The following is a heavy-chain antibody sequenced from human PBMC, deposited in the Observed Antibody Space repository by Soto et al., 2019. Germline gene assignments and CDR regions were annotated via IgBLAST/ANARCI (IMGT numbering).Heavy chain of an antibody. D-gene: IGHD6-13*01. J-gene: IGHJ5*02. CDR1: GYTFTSYD. CDR3: ARERSAAGTGWFDP. CDR2: MNPNSGNT. V-gene: IGHV1-8*01. Sequence: QVQLVQSGAEVKKPGASVKVSCKASGYTFTSYDINWVRQATGQGLEWMGWMNPNSGNTGYAQKFQGRVTMTRTTSMSTAYMELSSLRSEDTAVYYCARERSAAGTGWFDPWGQGTLVTVSS.